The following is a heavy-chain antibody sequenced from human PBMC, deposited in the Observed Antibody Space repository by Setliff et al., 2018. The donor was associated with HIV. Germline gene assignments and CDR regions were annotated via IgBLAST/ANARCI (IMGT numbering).Heavy chain of an antibody. CDR1: GFTFSSYA. CDR3: AKGFRPVDTALVSGPTY. J-gene: IGHJ4*02. V-gene: IGHV3-23*01. Sequence: GRSLRLSCAASGFTFSSYAMSWVRQTPQKGLEWVSIITSGGSTYYADSAKGRFIISRDNSQNTLYLQMNSLRADDTAIYYCAKGFRPVDTALVSGPTYWGQGIRVTVSS. D-gene: IGHD5-18*01. CDR2: ITSGGST.